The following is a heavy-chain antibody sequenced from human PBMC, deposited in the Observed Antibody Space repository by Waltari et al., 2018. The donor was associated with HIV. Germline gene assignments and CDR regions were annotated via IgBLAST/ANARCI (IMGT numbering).Heavy chain of an antibody. Sequence: VQLMESGGGLVQSGGSLRLSCAASGFTFTNYWMSWVRQTPGKGLEWVAYIKDDGSEKYYMGYGKGRFSICRDNAKNSMFLQMNSLIAEDTAVYYGARIGTFPNNYAIDFWGQGTTVTVSS. CDR2: IKDDGSEK. J-gene: IGHJ6*02. CDR3: ARIGTFPNNYAIDF. CDR1: GFTFTNYW. V-gene: IGHV3-7*01. D-gene: IGHD1-26*01.